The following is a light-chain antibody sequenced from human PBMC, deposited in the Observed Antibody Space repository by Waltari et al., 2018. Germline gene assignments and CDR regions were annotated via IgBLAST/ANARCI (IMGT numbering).Light chain of an antibody. J-gene: IGKJ1*01. CDR1: QSVKSNY. CDR3: QQYGNSPWT. V-gene: IGKV3-20*01. CDR2: GSF. Sequence: EIVLTQSPGTLSLSPGERATLSCRPSQSVKSNYFSWFQHKDGQAPRLLFFGSFDRATGIPDRFSASGSGTDFTLTISRLEPEDFAVYYCQQYGNSPWTFGHGTRVEIK.